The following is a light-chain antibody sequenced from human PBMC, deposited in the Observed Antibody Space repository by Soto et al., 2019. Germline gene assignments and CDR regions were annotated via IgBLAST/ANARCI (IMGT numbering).Light chain of an antibody. J-gene: IGKJ1*01. Sequence: ILMTQSPASLPVSPGERATLSCRASQNIYSNIAWYQQRPGQAPRLLIYRASTRATGVPAGFSGSGSGTEFALTISSLQSDDFAVYSCLQYHNLWAFGQGTKVEI. V-gene: IGKV3-15*01. CDR2: RAS. CDR1: QNIYSN. CDR3: LQYHNLWA.